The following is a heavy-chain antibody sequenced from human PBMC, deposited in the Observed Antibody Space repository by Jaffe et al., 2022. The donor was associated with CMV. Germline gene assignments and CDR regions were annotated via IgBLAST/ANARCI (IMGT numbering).Heavy chain of an antibody. Sequence: QVQLVQSGAEVKKPGASVKVSCKASGYTFTSYYMHWVRQAPGQGLEWMGIINPSGGSTSYAQKFQGRVTMTRDTSTSTVYMELSSLRSEDTAVYYCARGVVVTAPAQGDDLDYWGQGTLVTVSS. CDR1: GYTFTSYY. J-gene: IGHJ4*02. D-gene: IGHD2-21*02. V-gene: IGHV1-46*01. CDR2: INPSGGST. CDR3: ARGVVVTAPAQGDDLDY.